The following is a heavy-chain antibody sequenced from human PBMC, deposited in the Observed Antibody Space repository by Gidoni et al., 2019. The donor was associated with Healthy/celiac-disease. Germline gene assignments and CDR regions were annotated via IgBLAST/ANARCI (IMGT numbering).Heavy chain of an antibody. CDR3: ARGGLLRYFDWLPPLVYYYYYMDV. CDR1: GFTFGSHW. Sequence: EVQLVESGGGLVQPGGSLRLSCAASGFTFGSHWIGWVRPAPGKGLVWVANIKQDGSEKYYVDSVKGRFTISRDNAKNSLYLQMNSLRAEDTAVYYCARGGLLRYFDWLPPLVYYYYYMDVWGKGTTVTVSS. V-gene: IGHV3-7*03. J-gene: IGHJ6*03. CDR2: IKQDGSEK. D-gene: IGHD3-9*01.